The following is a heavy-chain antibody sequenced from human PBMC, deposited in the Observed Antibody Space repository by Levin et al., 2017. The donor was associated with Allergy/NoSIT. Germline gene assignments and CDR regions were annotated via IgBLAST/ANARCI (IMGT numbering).Heavy chain of an antibody. D-gene: IGHD3-22*01. CDR1: GGTFSSYA. V-gene: IGHV1-69*13. CDR3: AREVHRDSSGPLYGMDV. J-gene: IGHJ6*02. CDR2: IIPIFGTA. Sequence: GASVKVSCKASGGTFSSYAISWVRQAPGQGLEWMGGIIPIFGTANYAQKFQGRVTITADESTSTAYMELSSLRSEDTAVYYCAREVHRDSSGPLYGMDVWGQGTTVTVSS.